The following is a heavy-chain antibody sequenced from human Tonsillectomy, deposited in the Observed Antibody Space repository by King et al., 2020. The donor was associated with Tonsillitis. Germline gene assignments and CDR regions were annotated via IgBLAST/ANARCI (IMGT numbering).Heavy chain of an antibody. J-gene: IGHJ4*02. CDR2: INPNSGGT. CDR1: GYTFTGYY. V-gene: IGHV1-2*02. D-gene: IGHD3-16*02. Sequence: VQLVQSGAEVKKPGASVKVSCKASGYTFTGYYMHWVRQAPGQGLEWMGWINPNSGGTNYAQKFQGRVTMTRDTSISTAYMEVRRLRSDDTAVYYCARAEYDYVWGSYRYPDYWGQGTLVTVSS. CDR3: ARAEYDYVWGSYRYPDY.